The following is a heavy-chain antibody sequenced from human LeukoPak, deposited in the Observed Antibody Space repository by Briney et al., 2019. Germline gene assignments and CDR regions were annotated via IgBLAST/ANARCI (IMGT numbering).Heavy chain of an antibody. D-gene: IGHD3-10*01. CDR2: INSDGSST. CDR1: GFTFSSYW. CDR3: ARDKDGSGSYYGMDV. J-gene: IGHJ6*02. V-gene: IGHV3-74*01. Sequence: GSPLRLSCAASGFTFSSYWMHWVRQAPGNVLVWVSRINSDGSSTSYADSVKGRFTISRDNAKNTLYLQMNSLRAEDTAVYYCARDKDGSGSYYGMDVWGQGTTVTVSS.